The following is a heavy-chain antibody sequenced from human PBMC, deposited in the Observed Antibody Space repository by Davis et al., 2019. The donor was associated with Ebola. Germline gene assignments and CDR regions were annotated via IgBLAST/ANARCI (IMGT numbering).Heavy chain of an antibody. D-gene: IGHD7-27*01. J-gene: IGHJ4*02. V-gene: IGHV4-34*01. CDR3: ARGTGDYKF. CDR1: GGSFSGYY. Sequence: SETLSLTCAVYGGSFSGYYWSWIRQPPGKGLEWIGEINHSGSTNYNPSLKTRVTMSVDTFKNQISLNLRSVTAADTAVYFCARGTGDYKFWGQGSLVTVSS. CDR2: INHSGST.